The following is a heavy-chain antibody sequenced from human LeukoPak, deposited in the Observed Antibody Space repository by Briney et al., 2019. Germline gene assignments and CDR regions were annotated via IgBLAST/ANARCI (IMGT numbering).Heavy chain of an antibody. CDR3: ARGSMITFGGVIVPFDC. Sequence: KPSETLSLPCTVSGGSISSYYWSWIRQPPGKGLEWIGYIYYSGSTNYNPSLKSRVTISVDTSKNQFSLKLSSVTAADTAVYYCARGSMITFGGVIVPFDCWGQGTLVTVSS. J-gene: IGHJ4*02. CDR2: IYYSGST. V-gene: IGHV4-59*01. D-gene: IGHD3-16*02. CDR1: GGSISSYY.